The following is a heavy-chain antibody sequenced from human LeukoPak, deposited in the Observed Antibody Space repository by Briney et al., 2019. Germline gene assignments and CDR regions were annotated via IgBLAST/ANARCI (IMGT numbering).Heavy chain of an antibody. CDR3: ARDRAEGKTWVEFDP. CDR2: IYSDGVT. CDR1: GFIVNSYA. Sequence: GGSLRLSCAAAGFIVNSYAMSWVRQAPGKGLAWVSLIYSDGVTQYADSVKGRFTISRDNSKNTLYLQMNSLRDEDTAVYFCARDRAEGKTWVEFDPWGQGTLVTVSS. V-gene: IGHV3-66*02. J-gene: IGHJ5*02.